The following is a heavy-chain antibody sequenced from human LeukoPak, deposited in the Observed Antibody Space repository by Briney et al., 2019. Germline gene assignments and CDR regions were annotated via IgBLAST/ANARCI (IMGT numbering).Heavy chain of an antibody. J-gene: IGHJ4*02. Sequence: ASVKVSCKASGYTFTSYGISWVRQAPGQGLEWMGWISAYNGNTNYAQKLQGRVTMTRDTSISTAYMELSRLRSDDTAVYYCARTPDYGDYVSDYWGQGTLVTVSS. CDR3: ARTPDYGDYVSDY. V-gene: IGHV1-18*01. D-gene: IGHD4-17*01. CDR1: GYTFTSYG. CDR2: ISAYNGNT.